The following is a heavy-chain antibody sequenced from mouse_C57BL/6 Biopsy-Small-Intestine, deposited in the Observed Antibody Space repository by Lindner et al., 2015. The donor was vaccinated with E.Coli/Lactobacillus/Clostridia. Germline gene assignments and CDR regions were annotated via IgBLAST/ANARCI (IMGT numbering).Heavy chain of an antibody. CDR2: IYPGSGNT. V-gene: IGHV1-66*01. Sequence: VQLQESGPELMKPGASVKISCKASGYSFTSYYIHWVKQRPGQGLEWIGWIYPGSGNTKYNEKFKGKATLTADTSSSTAYMQLSSLTSEDSAAYYCARGSIYDGYYWYFDIWGTGTTVTVSS. CDR1: GYSFTSYY. J-gene: IGHJ1*03. CDR3: ARGSIYDGYYWYFDI. D-gene: IGHD2-3*01.